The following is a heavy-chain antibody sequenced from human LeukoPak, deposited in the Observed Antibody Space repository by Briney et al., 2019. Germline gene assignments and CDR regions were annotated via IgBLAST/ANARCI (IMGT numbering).Heavy chain of an antibody. CDR3: ATRYYDSSGGKDY. J-gene: IGHJ4*02. Sequence: GGSLRLSCAASGFTVSSNYMSWVRQAPGKGLEWVSVIYSGGSTYYADSVKGRFTISRDNSKNTLYLQMNSLRAEDTAVYYCATRYYDSSGGKDYWGQGTLVSVSS. D-gene: IGHD3-22*01. CDR2: IYSGGST. CDR1: GFTVSSNY. V-gene: IGHV3-53*01.